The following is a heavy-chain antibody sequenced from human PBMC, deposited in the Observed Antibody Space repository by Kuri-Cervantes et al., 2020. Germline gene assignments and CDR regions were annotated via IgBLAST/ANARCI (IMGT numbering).Heavy chain of an antibody. CDR3: ARATYSSSSEGY. V-gene: IGHV3-23*01. J-gene: IGHJ4*02. CDR1: GFTFSSYA. Sequence: GGSLRLSCKGSGFTFSSYAMSWARQAPGKGLEWVSAISGSGGSTYYADSVKGRFTISRDNSKNTLYLQMNSLRAEDTAVYYCARATYSSSSEGYWGQGTLVTVSS. CDR2: ISGSGGST. D-gene: IGHD6-13*01.